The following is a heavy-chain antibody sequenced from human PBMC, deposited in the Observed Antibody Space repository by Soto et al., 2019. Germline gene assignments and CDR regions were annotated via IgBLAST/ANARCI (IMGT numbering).Heavy chain of an antibody. Sequence: PGESLKISCKGSGYSFSSYWIAWVRQMPGRGLEWMGIIYPGDFDTRYSPSFQGQVTISADKPISTAYLQWSSLEASDTAMYYCARSQLWERSGAFDIWGQGTMVTVSS. CDR1: GYSFSSYW. J-gene: IGHJ3*02. CDR2: IYPGDFDT. V-gene: IGHV5-51*01. D-gene: IGHD3-16*01. CDR3: ARSQLWERSGAFDI.